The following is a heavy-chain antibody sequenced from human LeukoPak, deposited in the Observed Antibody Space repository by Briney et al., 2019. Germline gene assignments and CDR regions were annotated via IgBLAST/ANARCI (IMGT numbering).Heavy chain of an antibody. J-gene: IGHJ4*02. CDR2: ISTSSSYI. CDR3: ARDISACSTSCYGVDY. V-gene: IGHV3-21*01. D-gene: IGHD2-2*01. Sequence: GGSLRLSCAASGFTFSSFSMNWVRQAPGKGLEWVSSISTSSSYIYYADSVKGRFTISRDNAKSSLYLQMNSLRAEDTAVYYCARDISACSTSCYGVDYWGQGTLVTVSS. CDR1: GFTFSSFS.